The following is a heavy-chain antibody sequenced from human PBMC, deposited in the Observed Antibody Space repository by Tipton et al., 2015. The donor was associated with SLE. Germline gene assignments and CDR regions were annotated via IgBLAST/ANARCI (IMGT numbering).Heavy chain of an antibody. J-gene: IGHJ4*02. V-gene: IGHV4-34*01. CDR2: INHSGST. CDR1: GGSFSGYY. Sequence: TLSLTCAVYGGSFSGYYWSWIRQPPGKGLEWIGEINHSGSTNYNPSLKSRVTISVDTSKNQFSLKPSSVTAADTAVYYCARVKAAAGKIDYWGQGTLVTVSS. CDR3: ARVKAAAGKIDY. D-gene: IGHD6-13*01.